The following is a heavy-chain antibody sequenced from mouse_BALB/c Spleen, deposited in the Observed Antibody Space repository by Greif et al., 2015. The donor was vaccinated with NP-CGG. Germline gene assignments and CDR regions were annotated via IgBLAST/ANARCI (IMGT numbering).Heavy chain of an antibody. D-gene: IGHD2-1*01. J-gene: IGHJ2*01. CDR2: IYPGDGDT. CDR3: AREGDLLWSLFDY. Sequence: VQLVESGPELVKPGASVKISCKASGYAFSSSWMNWVKQRPGQGLEWIGRIYPGDGDTNYNGKFKGKATLTADKSSSIAYMQLSSLTSVDSAVYFCAREGDLLWSLFDYWGQGTTLTVSS. V-gene: IGHV1-82*01. CDR1: GYAFSSSW.